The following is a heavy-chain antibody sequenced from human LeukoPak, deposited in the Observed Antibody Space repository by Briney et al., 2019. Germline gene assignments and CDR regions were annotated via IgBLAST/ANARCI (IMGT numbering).Heavy chain of an antibody. CDR3: ARRIVGGHLGDY. V-gene: IGHV1-18*01. Sequence: ASVKVSCKASGYTFNNYGMRWVRQVPGQGLEWMGWISAKNGNTDYAQKLQGRLTMPRDTSTSTSYMELRSLRSDDTAVYYCARRIVGGHLGDYWGQGTLVTVSS. CDR2: ISAKNGNT. D-gene: IGHD1-26*01. J-gene: IGHJ4*02. CDR1: GYTFNNYG.